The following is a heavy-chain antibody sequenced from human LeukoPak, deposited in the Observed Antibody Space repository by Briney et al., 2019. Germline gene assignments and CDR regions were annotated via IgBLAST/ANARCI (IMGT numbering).Heavy chain of an antibody. CDR1: GYSFTSRW. D-gene: IGHD3-22*01. V-gene: IGHV5-51*01. J-gene: IGHJ3*02. CDR2: IYPGDSET. CDR3: ARRYYYDSSGYYLAHDAFDI. Sequence: GESLKISCKGSGYSFTSRWIGWVRQMPGKGLEWMGIIYPGDSETRYSPSFQGQVTISADKSISTAYLQWSSLKASDTAMYYCARRYYYDSSGYYLAHDAFDIWGQGTMVTVSS.